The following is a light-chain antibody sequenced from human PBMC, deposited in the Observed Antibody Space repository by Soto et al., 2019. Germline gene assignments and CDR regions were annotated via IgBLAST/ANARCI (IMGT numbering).Light chain of an antibody. J-gene: IGKJ2*01. V-gene: IGKV3-11*01. Sequence: EIVLTQSPATLSLSPGQRPTLSCRASQSVSSYLAWYQQKPPQAPRLLIYDASNRATGIPAGFSGSGSRTDFTLTISSLEPEDFAFYYCQQRSNWPPTFGQGTKLEIK. CDR1: QSVSSY. CDR2: DAS. CDR3: QQRSNWPPT.